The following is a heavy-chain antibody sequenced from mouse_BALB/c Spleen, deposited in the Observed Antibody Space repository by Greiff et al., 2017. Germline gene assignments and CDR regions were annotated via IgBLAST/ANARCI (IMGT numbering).Heavy chain of an antibody. V-gene: IGHV5-4*02. CDR2: ISDGGSYT. CDR3: ARDSGYYGSRYYFDD. D-gene: IGHD1-1*01. J-gene: IGHJ2*01. CDR1: GFTFSDYY. Sequence: EVQRVESGGGLVKPGGSLKLSCAASGFTFSDYYMYWVRQTPEKRLEWVATISDGGSYTYYPDSVKGRFTISRDNAKNNLYLQMSSLKSEDTAMYYCARDSGYYGSRYYFDDWGQGTTLTVSS.